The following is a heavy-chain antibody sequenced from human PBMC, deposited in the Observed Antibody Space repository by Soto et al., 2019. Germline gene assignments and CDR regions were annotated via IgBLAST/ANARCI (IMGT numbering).Heavy chain of an antibody. V-gene: IGHV3-30*18. D-gene: IGHD2-2*01. CDR1: GFTFSSYG. CDR2: ISYDGSNK. CDR3: AKDRTTGLVLSHYLDY. Sequence: QVQLVESGGGVVQPGRSLRLSCAASGFTFSSYGMYWVRQAPGKGLEWVAVISYDGSNKYYADSVKGRFTISRDNSKNTLFLQMYSLRAEDTAVYYCAKDRTTGLVLSHYLDYWGQGTLVTVTS. J-gene: IGHJ4*02.